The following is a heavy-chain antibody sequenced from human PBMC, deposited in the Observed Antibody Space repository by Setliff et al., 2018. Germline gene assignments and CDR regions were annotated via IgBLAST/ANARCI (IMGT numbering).Heavy chain of an antibody. V-gene: IGHV4-31*03. Sequence: SETLSLTCTVSGDSISSGSYYWNWIRQHPEKGLEWLGYIFHSGSTHYNSSLKSRITISIDTSKNHFSLKLTSVTAADAAVYYCANSAYLRELDYWGPGTLVTVSS. CDR1: GDSISSGSYY. CDR2: IFHSGST. CDR3: ANSAYLRELDY. D-gene: IGHD1-26*01. J-gene: IGHJ4*02.